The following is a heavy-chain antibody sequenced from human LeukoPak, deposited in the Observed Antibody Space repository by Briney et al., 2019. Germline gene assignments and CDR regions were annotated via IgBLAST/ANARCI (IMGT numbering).Heavy chain of an antibody. V-gene: IGHV4-30-4*07. CDR2: IYDSGST. D-gene: IGHD3-22*01. CDR1: GGSISSGGHS. Sequence: SQTLSLTCAVSGGSISSGGHSWSWVRQPPGKGPEWIGCIYDSGSTFYNPSLESRVTITVDTSKNQFSLNLSSVTAADTAVYYCARSHHYFDSRAPPYYFDYWGQGTLVTVSS. J-gene: IGHJ4*02. CDR3: ARSHHYFDSRAPPYYFDY.